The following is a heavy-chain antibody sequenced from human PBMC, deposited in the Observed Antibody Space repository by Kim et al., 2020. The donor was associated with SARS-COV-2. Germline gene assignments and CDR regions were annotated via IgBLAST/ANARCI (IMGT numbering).Heavy chain of an antibody. CDR3: AKDYSIAARWACMDV. CDR2: IWYDGSNK. CDR1: GFTFSSYA. Sequence: GGSLRLSCAASGFTFSSYAMHWVRQAPGKGLEWVAVIWYDGSNKYYADSVKGRFTISRDNSKNTLYLQMNSLRAEDTAVYYCAKDYSIAARWACMDVWGQGTTVTVSS. J-gene: IGHJ6*02. D-gene: IGHD6-6*01. V-gene: IGHV3-33*06.